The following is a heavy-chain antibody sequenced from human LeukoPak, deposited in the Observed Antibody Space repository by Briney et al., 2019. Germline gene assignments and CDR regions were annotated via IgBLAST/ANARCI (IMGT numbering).Heavy chain of an antibody. V-gene: IGHV3-66*01. CDR1: GFTFSNNG. J-gene: IGHJ5*02. CDR2: IYADGRT. Sequence: PGGSLRLSCAASGFTFSNNGMSWVRQSPGRGLECVSLIYADGRTFYADSAEGRFTISRDKSRSTLNLQMASLRAEDTAVYFCVRSVFPWCQGPRVTVSS. CDR3: VRSVFP.